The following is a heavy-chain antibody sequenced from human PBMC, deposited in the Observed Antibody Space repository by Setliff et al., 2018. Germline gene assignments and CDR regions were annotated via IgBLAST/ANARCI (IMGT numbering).Heavy chain of an antibody. J-gene: IGHJ3*01. D-gene: IGHD5-12*01. Sequence: GESLKISCVASGFTFSNAWMSWVRQAPGKGLEWVGRIKFISQGGTTDYAAPVEDRFTISRDDSKNTLYLQMNDLKTEDTAVYFCTTDPVGNSGFDVWGQGTMVTV. CDR3: TTDPVGNSGFDV. V-gene: IGHV3-15*01. CDR2: IKFISQGGTT. CDR1: GFTFSNAW.